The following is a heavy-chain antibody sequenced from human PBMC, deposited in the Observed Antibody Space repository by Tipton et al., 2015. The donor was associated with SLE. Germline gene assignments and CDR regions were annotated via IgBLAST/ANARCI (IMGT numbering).Heavy chain of an antibody. J-gene: IGHJ4*02. Sequence: SLRLSCAASGFTFSDYYMSWIRQAPGKGLEWVSYITSSSSYTNYADSVKGRFTISRDNAKNSLYLQMNSLRAEDTAVYYCARGIRRTEKIAVAGVDYWGQGTLVTVSS. V-gene: IGHV3-11*03. D-gene: IGHD6-19*01. CDR3: ARGIRRTEKIAVAGVDY. CDR1: GFTFSDYY. CDR2: ITSSSSYT.